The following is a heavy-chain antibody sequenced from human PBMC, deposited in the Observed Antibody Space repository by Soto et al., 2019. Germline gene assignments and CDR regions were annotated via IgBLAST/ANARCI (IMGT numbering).Heavy chain of an antibody. D-gene: IGHD3-22*01. CDR1: GGSISSGDYY. CDR3: AREDLNYYDSSGYFY. J-gene: IGHJ4*02. Sequence: PSETLSLTCTVSGGSISSGDYYWSWIRQPPGKGLEWIGYIYYSGSTYYNPSLKSRFTISVDTSKNQFSLKLSSVTAADTAVYYCAREDLNYYDSSGYFYWGQGTLVTVSS. V-gene: IGHV4-30-4*01. CDR2: IYYSGST.